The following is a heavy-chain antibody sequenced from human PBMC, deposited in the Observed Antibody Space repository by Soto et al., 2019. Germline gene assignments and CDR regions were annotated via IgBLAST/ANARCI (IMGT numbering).Heavy chain of an antibody. CDR1: GFIVSSNY. CDR2: IFSGGST. V-gene: IGHV3-53*01. CDR3: ARSSCDYSNSYHYYAMDV. Sequence: GGSLRLSCVVSGFIVSSNYMSWVRQAPGKGLEWVSIIFSGGSTYYADSVKGRFTISSDNSKNTLYLQMDSLRAEDTAVYYCARSSCDYSNSYHYYAMDVWGQGTTVTVSS. J-gene: IGHJ6*02. D-gene: IGHD4-4*01.